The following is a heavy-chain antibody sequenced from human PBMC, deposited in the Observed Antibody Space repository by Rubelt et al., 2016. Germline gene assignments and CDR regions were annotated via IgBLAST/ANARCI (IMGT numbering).Heavy chain of an antibody. CDR1: GYSFTNYW. D-gene: IGHD3-10*01. Sequence: EVQLVQSGAEVKKPGESLKISCKGSGYSFTNYWIGWVRQMPGKGLEWITIIYPGDSDTRYSPSFQGQVTISADKSISTAYLQWSSLKASDTAMYYCARLLYYGSGIIATFDYWGQGTLVTVSS. V-gene: IGHV5-51*01. CDR3: ARLLYYGSGIIATFDY. J-gene: IGHJ4*02. CDR2: IYPGDSDT.